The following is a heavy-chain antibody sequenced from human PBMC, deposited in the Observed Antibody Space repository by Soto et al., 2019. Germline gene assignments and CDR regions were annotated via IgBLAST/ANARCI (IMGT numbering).Heavy chain of an antibody. CDR1: GYTFTSYG. CDR2: ISAYNGNT. V-gene: IGHV1-18*01. J-gene: IGHJ5*02. Sequence: VASVKVSCKASGYTFTSYGISWVRQAPGQGLEWMGWISAYNGNTNYAQKLQGRVTMTTDTSTSTAYMELSRLRSDDTAVYYCARVPPFWSGSHWFDPWGQGTLVTVSS. D-gene: IGHD3-3*01. CDR3: ARVPPFWSGSHWFDP.